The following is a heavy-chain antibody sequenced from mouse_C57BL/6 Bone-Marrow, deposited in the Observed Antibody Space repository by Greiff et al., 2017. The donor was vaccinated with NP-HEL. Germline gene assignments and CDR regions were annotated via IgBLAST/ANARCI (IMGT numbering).Heavy chain of an antibody. CDR3: ARDPRSTVVAHWYFDV. Sequence: EVQLQESEGGLVQPGSSMKLSCTASGFTFSDYYMAWVRQVPEKGLEWVANINYDGSSTYYLDSLKSRFIISRDNAKNILYLQMSSLKSEDTATYYCARDPRSTVVAHWYFDVWGTGTTVTVSS. J-gene: IGHJ1*03. CDR2: INYDGSST. CDR1: GFTFSDYY. V-gene: IGHV5-16*01. D-gene: IGHD1-1*01.